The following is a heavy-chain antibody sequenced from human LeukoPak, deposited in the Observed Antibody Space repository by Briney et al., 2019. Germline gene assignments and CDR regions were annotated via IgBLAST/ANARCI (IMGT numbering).Heavy chain of an antibody. CDR1: GGTFSSHA. Sequence: SVKVSCKASGGTFSSHAISWVRQAPGQGLEWMGRIIPIFGTANYAQKFQGRVTITTDESTSTAYMELSSLRSEDTAVYYCARATVSGGYMSESDYWGQGTLVTVSS. D-gene: IGHD5-12*01. CDR2: IIPIFGTA. J-gene: IGHJ4*02. V-gene: IGHV1-69*05. CDR3: ARATVSGGYMSESDY.